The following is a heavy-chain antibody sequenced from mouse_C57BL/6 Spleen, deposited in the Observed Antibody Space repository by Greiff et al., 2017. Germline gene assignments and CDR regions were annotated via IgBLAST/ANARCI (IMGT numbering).Heavy chain of an antibody. V-gene: IGHV1-52*01. CDR2: IDPSDSET. Sequence: QVQLKQPGAELVRPGSSVKLSCKASGYTFTSYWMHWVKQRPIQGLEWIGNIDPSDSETHYNQKFKDKATLTVDKSSSTAYMQLSSLTSEDSAVYYCARGRSYPPYWYFDVWGTGTTVTVSS. CDR3: ARGRSYPPYWYFDV. CDR1: GYTFTSYW. J-gene: IGHJ1*03. D-gene: IGHD1-1*01.